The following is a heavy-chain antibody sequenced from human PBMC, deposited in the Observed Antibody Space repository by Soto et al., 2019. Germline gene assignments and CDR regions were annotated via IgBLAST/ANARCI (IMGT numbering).Heavy chain of an antibody. J-gene: IGHJ5*02. CDR2: IRSKANSYAT. V-gene: IGHV3-73*02. Sequence: EVQLVESGGGLVQPGGSLKLSCAASGFTFSGSAMHWVRQASGKELEWVGRIRSKANSYATAYAASVKGRFTISRDDSKNTAYLQMNSLKTEDTAVYYCPRRYYDILTGYYAFDPWGQGTLVTVSS. CDR3: PRRYYDILTGYYAFDP. CDR1: GFTFSGSA. D-gene: IGHD3-9*01.